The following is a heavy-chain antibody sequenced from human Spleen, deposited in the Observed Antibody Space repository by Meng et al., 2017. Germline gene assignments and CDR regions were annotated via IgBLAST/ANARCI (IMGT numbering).Heavy chain of an antibody. J-gene: IGHJ4*02. CDR3: ARSPIDKYDLSALPLDY. Sequence: GESLKISCAASGFSFSSYAMSWVRQAPGKGLEWVSGISGTGRSTYYADSVKGRFTISRDNSKNTVFLQINSLRAEDTAVYYCARSPIDKYDLSALPLDYWGQGTLVTVSS. D-gene: IGHD3-22*01. CDR2: ISGTGRST. V-gene: IGHV3-23*01. CDR1: GFSFSSYA.